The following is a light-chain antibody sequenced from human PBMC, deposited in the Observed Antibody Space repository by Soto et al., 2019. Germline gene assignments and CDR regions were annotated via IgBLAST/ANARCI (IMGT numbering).Light chain of an antibody. J-gene: IGKJ3*01. V-gene: IGKV3-20*01. CDR1: QSVTSSY. CDR2: DAS. CDR3: QQYGSSPLFT. Sequence: EIVLTQSPGTLSLSPGERATLSCRASQSVTSSYLAWYQQKPGQAPRLLIYDASSRATGIPDRFSGSGSGTAVTLTISRLEPEDFAVYYCQQYGSSPLFTFGPGTKVDIK.